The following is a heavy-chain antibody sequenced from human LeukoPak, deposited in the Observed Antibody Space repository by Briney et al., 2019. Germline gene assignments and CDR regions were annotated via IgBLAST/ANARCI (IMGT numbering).Heavy chain of an antibody. CDR3: ARRSGRYFDWPSSTDY. CDR1: GFTFTDYY. V-gene: IGHV3-11*01. D-gene: IGHD3-9*01. CDR2: ITNSGTTI. Sequence: GGSLRLSCAASGFTFTDYYMSWIRQAPGKGLEWVSYITNSGTTIYYADSVEGRFTISRDNAKNSLYLQMNSLRAEDTAVYYCARRSGRYFDWPSSTDYWGQGTLVTVSS. J-gene: IGHJ4*02.